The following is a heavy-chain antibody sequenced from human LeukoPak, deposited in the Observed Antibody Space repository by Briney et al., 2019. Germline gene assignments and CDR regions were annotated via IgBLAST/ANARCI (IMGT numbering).Heavy chain of an antibody. Sequence: GGSLRLSCAASGFTFRSYWMHWVRQAPGKGLVWVSRINNDGTTTRYADSVKGRFTISRDNAKNTLYLQMNSLRAEDTAVYYCARETYYGSDYYLDYWGQGTLVTVSS. CDR3: ARETYYGSDYYLDY. D-gene: IGHD3-10*01. CDR2: INNDGTTT. V-gene: IGHV3-74*01. J-gene: IGHJ4*02. CDR1: GFTFRSYW.